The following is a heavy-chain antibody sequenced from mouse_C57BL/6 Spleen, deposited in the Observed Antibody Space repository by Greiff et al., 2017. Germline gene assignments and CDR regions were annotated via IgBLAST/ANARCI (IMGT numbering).Heavy chain of an antibody. CDR3: TRDQGDYGNYGYFDV. D-gene: IGHD2-1*01. Sequence: EVKLVESGEGLVKPGGSLKLSCAASGFTFSSYAMSWVRQTPEKRLEWVAYISSGGDYIYYADTVKGRFTISRDKARNNLYQQMSSLKSEDTAMYYCTRDQGDYGNYGYFDVWGTGTTVTVSS. CDR1: GFTFSSYA. V-gene: IGHV5-9-1*02. CDR2: ISSGGDYI. J-gene: IGHJ1*03.